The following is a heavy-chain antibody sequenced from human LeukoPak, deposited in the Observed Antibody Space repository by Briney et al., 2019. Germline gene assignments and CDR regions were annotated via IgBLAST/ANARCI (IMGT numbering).Heavy chain of an antibody. CDR2: INHSGST. CDR3: AGDICRYNRFDP. CDR1: GGSFSGYY. Sequence: SETLSLTCADYGGSFSGYYWSWIRQPPGKGLEWIGEINHSGSTNYNPSLKSRVNISVDTSKKKFSLMLSSVNAADTAVYYCAGDICRYNRFDPWGQGTLGTVSA. V-gene: IGHV4-34*01. J-gene: IGHJ5*02.